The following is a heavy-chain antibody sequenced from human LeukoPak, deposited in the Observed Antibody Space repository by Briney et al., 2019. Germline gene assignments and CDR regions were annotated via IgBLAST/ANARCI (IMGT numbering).Heavy chain of an antibody. J-gene: IGHJ6*03. CDR1: GYTFTGYY. CDR2: INPNSGGT. V-gene: IGHV1-2*02. CDR3: ARGSPDSSGYYSNYYYYMDV. D-gene: IGHD3-22*01. Sequence: GASVKVSCKASGYTFTGYYMHWVRQAPGEGLEWMGWINPNSGGTHYAQKFQGRVTMTRDTSISTAYMERSRLRSDDTAVYYWARGSPDSSGYYSNYYYYMDVWGKGTTVTVSS.